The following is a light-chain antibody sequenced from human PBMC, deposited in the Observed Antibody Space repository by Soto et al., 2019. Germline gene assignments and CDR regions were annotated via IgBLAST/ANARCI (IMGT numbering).Light chain of an antibody. Sequence: QSALAQPPSVSGSPGQSVTISCTGTSSDVGSYNRVSWYQQPPGTAPKLMIYEVSNRPSGVPDRFSGSKSGNTASLTISGLQADDEADYYRNSYTSSSTYVFGTGTKVTVL. CDR2: EVS. V-gene: IGLV2-18*02. CDR1: SSDVGSYNR. J-gene: IGLJ1*01. CDR3: NSYTSSSTYV.